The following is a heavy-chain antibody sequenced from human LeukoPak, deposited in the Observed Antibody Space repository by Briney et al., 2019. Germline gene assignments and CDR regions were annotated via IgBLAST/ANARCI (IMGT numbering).Heavy chain of an antibody. CDR2: IYYSGST. CDR1: GGSISSGGYY. D-gene: IGHD3-22*01. CDR3: ARGSPYDPYYYDSSGPETPGGFDY. J-gene: IGHJ4*02. V-gene: IGHV4-31*03. Sequence: SETLSLTCTVPGGSISSGGYYWSWIRQHPGKGLEWIGYIYYSGSTYYNPSLKSRVTISVDTSKNQFSLKLSSVTAADTAVYYCARGSPYDPYYYDSSGPETPGGFDYWGQGTLVTVSS.